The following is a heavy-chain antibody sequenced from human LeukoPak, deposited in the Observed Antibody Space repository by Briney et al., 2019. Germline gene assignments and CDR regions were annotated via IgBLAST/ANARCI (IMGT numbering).Heavy chain of an antibody. CDR2: IKQDGSGK. CDR3: ARAYFDY. V-gene: IGHV3-7*01. Sequence: GGSLRLSCAASGFIFSTYWMSWVRQAPGKGLEWVANIKQDGSGKYYVDSVKGRFTISRDNAKNSLYLQMNSLRAEDTAVYYCARAYFDYWGQGTLVTVSS. CDR1: GFIFSTYW. J-gene: IGHJ4*02.